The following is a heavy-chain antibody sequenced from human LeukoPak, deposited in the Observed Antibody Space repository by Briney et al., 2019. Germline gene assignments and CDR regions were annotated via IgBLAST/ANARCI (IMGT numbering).Heavy chain of an antibody. CDR2: ISYDGSNK. J-gene: IGHJ3*02. CDR3: AKPFIVGARSDTFDI. Sequence: GRSLRLSCAASGFTFSSYGMHWVRQAPGKGLEWVAVISYDGSNKYYADSVKGRFTISRDNSKNTLYLQMNSLRAEDTAVYYCAKPFIVGARSDTFDIWGQGTMVTVSS. V-gene: IGHV3-30*18. D-gene: IGHD1-26*01. CDR1: GFTFSSYG.